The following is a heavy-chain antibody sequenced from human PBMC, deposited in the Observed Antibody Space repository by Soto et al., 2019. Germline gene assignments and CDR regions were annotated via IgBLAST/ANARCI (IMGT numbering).Heavy chain of an antibody. J-gene: IGHJ3*02. Sequence: QVQLQESGPGLVKPSETLSLTCTVSGGSISSYYWNWIRQPPGKGLEWLGYIYYSGSTNYNPSLKSRVTISVDTSKNQFSLKLSSVTAADTAVYYCASATVTADAFDIWGQGTMVTVSS. D-gene: IGHD4-17*01. V-gene: IGHV4-59*01. CDR2: IYYSGST. CDR1: GGSISSYY. CDR3: ASATVTADAFDI.